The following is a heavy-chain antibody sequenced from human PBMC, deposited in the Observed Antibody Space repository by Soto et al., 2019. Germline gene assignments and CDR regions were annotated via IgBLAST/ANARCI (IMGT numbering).Heavy chain of an antibody. J-gene: IGHJ5*02. CDR2: IYYSGST. V-gene: IGHV4-61*01. D-gene: IGHD4-17*01. CDR3: ARGTTVTTGFGFDP. Sequence: SDTMSLSCTVSGGSVCSGSDYWSWIRQPPGKGLEWIGYIYYSGSTNYNPSLKSRVTISVDTSKNQFSLKLSSVTAADTAVYYCARGTTVTTGFGFDPWGQGTLVTGPS. CDR1: GGSVCSGSDY.